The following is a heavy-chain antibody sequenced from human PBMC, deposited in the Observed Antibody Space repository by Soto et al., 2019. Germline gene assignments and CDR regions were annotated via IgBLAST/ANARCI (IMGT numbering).Heavy chain of an antibody. V-gene: IGHV1-69*13. CDR2: IIPIFGTA. J-gene: IGHJ6*02. Sequence: EASVEVSCKXSGGTFSSYAISWVRQAPGQGLEWMGGIIPIFGTANYAQKFQGRVTITADESTSTAYMELSSLRSEDTAVYYCARDEEGYSSRWYAKQPNYYYYYGMDVWGQGTTVTVSS. CDR3: ARDEEGYSSRWYAKQPNYYYYYGMDV. D-gene: IGHD6-13*01. CDR1: GGTFSSYA.